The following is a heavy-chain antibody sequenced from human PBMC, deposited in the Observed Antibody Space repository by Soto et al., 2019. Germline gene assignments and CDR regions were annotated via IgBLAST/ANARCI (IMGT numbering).Heavy chain of an antibody. CDR1: GYTFTTYG. CDR2: ISAYNGNT. V-gene: IGHV1-18*01. CDR3: ASGYCSGGSCYP. D-gene: IGHD2-15*01. Sequence: ASVKVSCKASGYTFTTYGISWGRQAPGQRLEWMGWISAYNGNTNYAQKLQGRVTMTTDTSTSTAYMELRSLRSDYTAVYYCASGYCSGGSCYPWGQGTLVTVSS. J-gene: IGHJ5*02.